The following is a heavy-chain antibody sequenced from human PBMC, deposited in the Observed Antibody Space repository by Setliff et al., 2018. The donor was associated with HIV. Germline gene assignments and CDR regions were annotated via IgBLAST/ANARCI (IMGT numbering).Heavy chain of an antibody. CDR1: GFTFRNYK. CDR3: ARDPYWLEGYFDY. D-gene: IGHD6-19*01. Sequence: GGSLRLSCAASGFTFRNYKFNWVRQAPGRGLEWVSSISIGSGGAIDYADSVKGRFTMSRDNAKNSLYLQMDSLRVEDTGFYYCARDPYWLEGYFDYWGPGTLVTVSS. CDR2: ISIGSGGAI. J-gene: IGHJ4*02. V-gene: IGHV3-48*03.